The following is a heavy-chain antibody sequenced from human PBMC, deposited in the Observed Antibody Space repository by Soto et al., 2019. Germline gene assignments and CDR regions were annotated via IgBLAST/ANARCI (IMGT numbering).Heavy chain of an antibody. V-gene: IGHV3-33*01. D-gene: IGHD2-21*02. CDR3: ARAVTDDALDI. CDR1: GFTFSSYG. CDR2: IWYDGSNK. J-gene: IGHJ3*02. Sequence: PGGSLRLSCAASGFTFSSYGMHWVRQAPGKGLEWVAVIWYDGSNKYYADSVKGRFTISRDNSKNTLYLQMNSLRAEDTAVYYCARAVTDDALDIWGQGTMVTVSS.